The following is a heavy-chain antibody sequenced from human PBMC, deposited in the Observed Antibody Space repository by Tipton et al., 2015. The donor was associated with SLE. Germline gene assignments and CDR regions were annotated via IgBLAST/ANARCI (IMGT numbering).Heavy chain of an antibody. CDR3: VRHGRIGTTNRPWFDP. J-gene: IGHJ5*02. CDR2: IYHRESP. D-gene: IGHD1/OR15-1a*01. CDR1: GGSIISSSW. V-gene: IGHV4-4*02. Sequence: TLSLTCAVSGGSIISSSWWSWVRQPPGKGLEWIGDIYHRESPNYNPSLKSRGTISVDTSKSQVSLKLSSVTAADTAMYYCVRHGRIGTTNRPWFDPWGQGTLVTVSS.